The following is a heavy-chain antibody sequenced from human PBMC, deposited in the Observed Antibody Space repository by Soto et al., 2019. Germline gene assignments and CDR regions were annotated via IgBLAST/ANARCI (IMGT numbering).Heavy chain of an antibody. D-gene: IGHD6-6*01. V-gene: IGHV5-51*01. CDR2: IYPGDSDT. CDR1: GYNFTNYW. CDR3: ARRSSSTGVDPGYYYYYYMDV. J-gene: IGHJ6*03. Sequence: PGQSLKISCNGSGYNFTNYWIGWVRQIPGKGLEWMGIIYPGDSDTRYSPSFQGQVTISADKSISTAYLQWSSLKASDTAMYYCARRSSSTGVDPGYYYYYYMDVWGKGTTVTVSS.